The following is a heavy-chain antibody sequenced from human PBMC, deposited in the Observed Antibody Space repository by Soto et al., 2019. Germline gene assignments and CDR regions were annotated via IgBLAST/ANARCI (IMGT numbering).Heavy chain of an antibody. CDR3: ARAFRAYCSHGSRSYTVGY. Sequence: GASVKVSCKAVGYSFSIYAMHWVRQAPGQGLEWMGWISPGNGNTKYSQKFQGRVTITRDTSASTAYMELSSLGSEDTAVYYCARAFRAYCSHGSRSYTVGYWGQGTLVTVSS. CDR1: GYSFSIYA. D-gene: IGHD2-15*01. J-gene: IGHJ4*02. V-gene: IGHV1-3*01. CDR2: ISPGNGNT.